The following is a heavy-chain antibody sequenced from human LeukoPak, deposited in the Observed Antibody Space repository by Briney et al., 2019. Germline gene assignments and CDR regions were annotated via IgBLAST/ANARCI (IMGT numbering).Heavy chain of an antibody. V-gene: IGHV1-2*02. J-gene: IGHJ4*02. CDR1: GYTFTGYY. CDR2: INPNSGGT. D-gene: IGHD5-12*01. CDR3: ARTIRPGGPTVGF. Sequence: ASVKVSCKASGYTFTGYYMHWVRQAPGQGLEWMGWINPNSGGTNYAQKFQGRVTMTRDTSISTAYMELSRLRSNDTAVYYCARTIRPGGPTVGFWGQGTLVTVSS.